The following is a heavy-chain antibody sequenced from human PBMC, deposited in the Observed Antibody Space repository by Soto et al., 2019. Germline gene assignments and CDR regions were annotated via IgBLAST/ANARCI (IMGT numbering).Heavy chain of an antibody. CDR2: MFYSGST. CDR3: ARHLRQRWPVGFDX. J-gene: IGHJ4*02. CDR1: SGSISSYY. D-gene: IGHD6-19*01. Sequence: PSETLSLTCTVSSGSISSYYWSWIRQSPGKGLEWIGYMFYSGSTNYNPSLKSRVTISMDTSKSQFSLKLTSVTAADTAVYYCARHLRQRWPVGFDXWGQGTLVTVSS. V-gene: IGHV4-59*08.